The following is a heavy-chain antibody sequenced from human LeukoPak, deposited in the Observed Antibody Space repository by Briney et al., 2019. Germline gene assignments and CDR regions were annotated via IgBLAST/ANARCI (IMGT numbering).Heavy chain of an antibody. CDR2: IWYDGSNK. Sequence: GGSLRLSCAASGFTFSSYGMHWVRQAPGKGLEWVAVIWYDGSNKYYADSVKGRFTIFRDNSKNTLYLQMNSLRAEDTAVYYCARDSVYDFWSGYYMVYYGMDVWGQGTTVTVSS. CDR3: ARDSVYDFWSGYYMVYYGMDV. CDR1: GFTFSSYG. V-gene: IGHV3-33*01. J-gene: IGHJ6*02. D-gene: IGHD3-3*01.